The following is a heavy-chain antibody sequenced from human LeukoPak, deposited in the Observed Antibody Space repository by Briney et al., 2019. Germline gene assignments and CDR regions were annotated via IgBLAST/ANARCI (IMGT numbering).Heavy chain of an antibody. Sequence: SETLSLTCTVSGAPLNNYYWNWVRQPPGKELEWIGNVDYSGSTRYNPSLKSRATMSLDSSKNQFSLRLTSVTAADMAVYYCAMQVGIYGDYNNWFDPWGQGARVAVSS. CDR2: VDYSGST. V-gene: IGHV4-59*08. J-gene: IGHJ5*02. CDR1: GAPLNNYY. D-gene: IGHD4-17*01. CDR3: AMQVGIYGDYNNWFDP.